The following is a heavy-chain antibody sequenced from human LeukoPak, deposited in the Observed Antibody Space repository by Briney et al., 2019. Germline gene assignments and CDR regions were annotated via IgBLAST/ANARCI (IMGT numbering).Heavy chain of an antibody. CDR1: GGSISSSNW. J-gene: IGHJ5*02. D-gene: IGHD3-10*01. CDR2: IYHSGST. CDR3: ASSKVRGVLSTYNWFDP. Sequence: KSSETLSLTCAVSGGSISSSNWWSWVRQPPGQGLEWIGEIYHSGSTNYNPSLKSRVTISVDKSKNQFSLKLSSVTAADTAVYYCASSKVRGVLSTYNWFDPWGQGTLVTVSS. V-gene: IGHV4-4*02.